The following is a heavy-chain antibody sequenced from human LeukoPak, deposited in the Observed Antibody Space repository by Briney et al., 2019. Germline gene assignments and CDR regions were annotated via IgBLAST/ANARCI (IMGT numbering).Heavy chain of an antibody. D-gene: IGHD4-23*01. Sequence: PGGSLRLSCAASGFTFSSYFWMHWVRQAPGKGLGWVSRIKSDGSSSTYADSVKGRFTISRDNAKNSLYLQMNTLRAEDTAVYYCVRDLDLGGYSGFEYWGQGTLVTVSS. CDR3: VRDLDLGGYSGFEY. J-gene: IGHJ4*02. V-gene: IGHV3-74*01. CDR1: GFTFSSYFW. CDR2: IKSDGSSS.